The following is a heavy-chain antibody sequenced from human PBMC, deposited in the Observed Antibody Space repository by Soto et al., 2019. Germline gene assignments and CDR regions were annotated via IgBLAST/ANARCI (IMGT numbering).Heavy chain of an antibody. Sequence: SVKVSCKASGGTFSSYAISWVRQAPGQGLEWMGGIIPIFGTANYAQKFQGRVTITADESTSTAYMELSSLRSGDTAVYYCASPSHALSIAVATAFDYWGQGTLVTVPQ. J-gene: IGHJ4*02. V-gene: IGHV1-69*13. D-gene: IGHD6-19*01. CDR1: GGTFSSYA. CDR2: IIPIFGTA. CDR3: ASPSHALSIAVATAFDY.